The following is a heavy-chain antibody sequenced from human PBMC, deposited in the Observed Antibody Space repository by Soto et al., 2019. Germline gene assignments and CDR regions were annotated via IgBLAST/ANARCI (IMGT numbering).Heavy chain of an antibody. CDR1: GGSISSSSYY. J-gene: IGHJ4*02. D-gene: IGHD2-15*01. V-gene: IGHV4-39*01. Sequence: QLQLQESGPGLVKPSETLSLTCTVSGGSISSSSYYWGWIRQPPGKGLEWIRSIYYSGSTYYNPSLKSRVTISVDTSKNQFSLKLSSVTAADTAVYYCAVIVVVVAAISGPDVDYWGQGTLVTVSS. CDR3: AVIVVVVAAISGPDVDY. CDR2: IYYSGST.